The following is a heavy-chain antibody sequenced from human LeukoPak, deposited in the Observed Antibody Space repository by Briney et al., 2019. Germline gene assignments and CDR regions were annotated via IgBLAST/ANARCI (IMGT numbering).Heavy chain of an antibody. CDR1: GGSISSYY. CDR3: ARDIPLPYSSGVGFDY. J-gene: IGHJ4*02. Sequence: PSETLSLTCTVSGGSISSYYWSWIRQPPGKGLEWIGYIYYSGSTNYNPSLKSRVTISVDTSKNQFSLKLSSVTAADTAVYYCARDIPLPYSSGVGFDYWGLGTLVTVSS. V-gene: IGHV4-59*01. D-gene: IGHD6-19*01. CDR2: IYYSGST.